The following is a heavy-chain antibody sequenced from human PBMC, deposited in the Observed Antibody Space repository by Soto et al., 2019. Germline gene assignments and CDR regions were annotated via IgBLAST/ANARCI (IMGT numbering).Heavy chain of an antibody. V-gene: IGHV4-39*01. CDR2: IYYSGST. D-gene: IGHD3-22*01. Sequence: PSETLSLTCTVSGGSISSSSYYWGWIRQPPGKGLEWIGSIYYSGSTYYNPSLKSRVTISVDTSKNQFSLKLSSVTAADTAVYYCARGYSAVNWFDPWGQGTLVTVSS. CDR1: GGSISSSSYY. CDR3: ARGYSAVNWFDP. J-gene: IGHJ5*02.